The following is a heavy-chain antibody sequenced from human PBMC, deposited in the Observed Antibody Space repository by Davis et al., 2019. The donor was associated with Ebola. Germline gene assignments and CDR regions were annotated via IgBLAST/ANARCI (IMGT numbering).Heavy chain of an antibody. V-gene: IGHV1-2*06. CDR3: ARGAVAVAGTDLRFDP. J-gene: IGHJ5*02. D-gene: IGHD6-19*01. CDR2: INPNSGDS. CDR1: RYTFINYY. Sequence: AASVTVSCKTSRYTFINYYIHWVRQAPGQGLEWMGRINPNSGDSDYAQKFQGRVTLTRASSISTAYMELSSLRSEDTAVYYCARGAVAVAGTDLRFDPWGQGTLVTVSS.